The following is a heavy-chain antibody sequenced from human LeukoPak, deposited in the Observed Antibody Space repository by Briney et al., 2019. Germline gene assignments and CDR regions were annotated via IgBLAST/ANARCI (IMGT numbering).Heavy chain of an antibody. J-gene: IGHJ4*02. CDR2: IKQDGSEK. CDR1: GFTFSSYA. V-gene: IGHV3-7*04. CDR3: ARDLYFDF. Sequence: GGSLRLSCAASGFTFSSYAMSWVRQAPGKGLEWVANIKQDGSEKYYVDSVKGRFTISRDNAKNSLYLRMNSLRAEDTAVYYCARDLYFDFWGQGTLVTVSS.